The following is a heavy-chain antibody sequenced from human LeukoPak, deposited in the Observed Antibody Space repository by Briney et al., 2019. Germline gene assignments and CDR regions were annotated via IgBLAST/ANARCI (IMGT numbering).Heavy chain of an antibody. D-gene: IGHD2/OR15-2a*01. V-gene: IGHV4-38-2*02. CDR2: FHLLGTT. Sequence: PSETLSLTCNVSGYSIRAAYYWGWIRPTPEKGLQWIGSFHLLGTTFYHPSLKSRVTISVDTSKNQFSLNLKSMTAADSAVYYCVGGGGQNVGDYHYFGMDVWGHGTTVTVSS. CDR3: VGGGGQNVGDYHYFGMDV. CDR1: GYSIRAAYY. J-gene: IGHJ6*02.